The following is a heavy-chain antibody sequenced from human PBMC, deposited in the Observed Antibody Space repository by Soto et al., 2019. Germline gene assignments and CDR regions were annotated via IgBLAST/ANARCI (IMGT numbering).Heavy chain of an antibody. V-gene: IGHV3-23*01. D-gene: IGHD3-16*01. CDR2: VSRAGTYT. Sequence: EVQLLESGGDVVRPGGSLRLSCAASGFTFSSYAMGWVRQAPGKGLEWVAGVSRAGTYTFYADSVRGRFSISRDNSRDTVELYMNALRGDDTVVYLCVKSAVTEDVGESWGEGALGCVS. CDR1: GFTFSSYA. J-gene: IGHJ5*02. CDR3: VKSAVTEDVGES.